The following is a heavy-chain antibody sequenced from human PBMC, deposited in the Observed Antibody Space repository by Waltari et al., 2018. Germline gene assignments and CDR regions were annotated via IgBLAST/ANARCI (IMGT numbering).Heavy chain of an antibody. Sequence: QVQLVQSGAEGKKPGASVTVSCKDSGYTFTGYYMHWSVQSPGQGLEWMGWINPNSGGTNYAQKFQGRVTMTRDTSISTAYMELSRLRSDDTAVYYCASSCSGGSCYGIFDYWGQGTLVTVSS. CDR1: GYTFTGYY. CDR3: ASSCSGGSCYGIFDY. J-gene: IGHJ4*02. V-gene: IGHV1-2*02. CDR2: INPNSGGT. D-gene: IGHD2-15*01.